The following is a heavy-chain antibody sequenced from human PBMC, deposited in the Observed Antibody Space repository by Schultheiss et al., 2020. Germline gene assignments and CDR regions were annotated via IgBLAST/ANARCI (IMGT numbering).Heavy chain of an antibody. Sequence: TLSLTCTVSGGSISSGGYYWSWIRQHPGKGLEWIGYIYYSGSTYYNPSLKSRVTISVDTSKNQFSLKLSSVTAADTAVYYCARVSIFGRDNWFDPWGQRTLVSV. J-gene: IGHJ5*02. CDR3: ARVSIFGRDNWFDP. V-gene: IGHV4-31*03. D-gene: IGHD3-3*01. CDR2: IYYSGST. CDR1: GGSISSGGYY.